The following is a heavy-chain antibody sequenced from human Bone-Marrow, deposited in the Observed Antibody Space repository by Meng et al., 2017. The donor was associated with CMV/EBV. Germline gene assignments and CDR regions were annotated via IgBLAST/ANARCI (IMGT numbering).Heavy chain of an antibody. V-gene: IGHV4-30-4*01. D-gene: IGHD4-11*01. CDR2: IYYTGNL. CDR1: GGSISSGDYY. Sequence: SETLSLTCTVSGGSISSGDYYWSWIRQSPGKGLEWIGYIYYTGNLYYNPSLKSRVTISVDTSKDQFSLKLSSVTAADTAVYYCARVHHDYRWANDYWGQGTLVTVSS. CDR3: ARVHHDYRWANDY. J-gene: IGHJ4*02.